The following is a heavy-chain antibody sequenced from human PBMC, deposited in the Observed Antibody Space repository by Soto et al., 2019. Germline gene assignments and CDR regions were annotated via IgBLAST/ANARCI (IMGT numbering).Heavy chain of an antibody. Sequence: PSETLSLTCTVSGGSIGSSTYYWGWIRQAPEKGLEWVGSIYYSGRTYYNPSLESRVTISVDTSKNQFSLKMSSVTAADTAVYYCVRHAQWIIRAYWGQGSLVTVSS. D-gene: IGHD5-12*01. CDR3: VRHAQWIIRAY. J-gene: IGHJ4*02. CDR1: GGSIGSSTYY. CDR2: IYYSGRT. V-gene: IGHV4-39*01.